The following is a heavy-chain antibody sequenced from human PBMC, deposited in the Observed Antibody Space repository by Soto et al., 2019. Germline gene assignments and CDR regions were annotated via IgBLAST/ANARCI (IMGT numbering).Heavy chain of an antibody. Sequence: QITLKESGPTLVKPTQTLTLTCTFSGFSLTTSAVGVGWIRQPPGKALEWLALIYWNDDNHYSPSLKNRLTITKDTSKTQVVLIMTNMAPVDTATYYCTHTSGWLSDYWSQGTLVTVSS. D-gene: IGHD6-19*01. CDR3: THTSGWLSDY. CDR2: IYWNDDN. CDR1: GFSLTTSAVG. J-gene: IGHJ4*02. V-gene: IGHV2-5*01.